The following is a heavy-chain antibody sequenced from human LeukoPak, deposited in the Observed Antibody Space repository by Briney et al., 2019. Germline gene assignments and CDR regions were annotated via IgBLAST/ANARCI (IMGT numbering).Heavy chain of an antibody. Sequence: SETLSLTCAVYGVSFSGYYWIWIRHPPGKGLEWIGEINHSGSTNYNPSLKSRVTISVDTSKNQFSLKLSSVIAADTAMYYCARGGFVDTAMVSHYFDYWGQGTLVTVSS. J-gene: IGHJ4*02. CDR1: GVSFSGYY. D-gene: IGHD5-18*01. CDR3: ARGGFVDTAMVSHYFDY. CDR2: INHSGST. V-gene: IGHV4-34*01.